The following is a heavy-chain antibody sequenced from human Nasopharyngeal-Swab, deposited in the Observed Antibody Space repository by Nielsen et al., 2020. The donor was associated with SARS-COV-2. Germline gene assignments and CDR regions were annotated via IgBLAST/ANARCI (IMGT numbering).Heavy chain of an antibody. Sequence: ASVKVSCKASGYTFTSYGISWVRQAPGQGLEWMGWISAYNGNTNYAQKLQGRVTMTTDTSTSTAYMELRSLRSDDTAVYYCARSVAGTTHYYYYYGMDVWGQGTTVTVSS. V-gene: IGHV1-18*01. D-gene: IGHD6-19*01. CDR3: ARSVAGTTHYYYYYGMDV. CDR1: GYTFTSYG. CDR2: ISAYNGNT. J-gene: IGHJ6*02.